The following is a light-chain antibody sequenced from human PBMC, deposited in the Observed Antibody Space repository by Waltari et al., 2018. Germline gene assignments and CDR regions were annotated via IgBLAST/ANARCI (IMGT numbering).Light chain of an antibody. Sequence: EIVLTQSPGTLSLSPGERATLSCRASQSIGSSSTYLAWYQQKPGQAPRLLIYGAYTTTTGIPNKFIGSGSGTDFTLTISRVEPEDFAVYYCQQYATSPRTFGQGTRVEVK. V-gene: IGKV3-20*01. CDR1: QSIGSSSTY. CDR2: GAY. J-gene: IGKJ1*01. CDR3: QQYATSPRT.